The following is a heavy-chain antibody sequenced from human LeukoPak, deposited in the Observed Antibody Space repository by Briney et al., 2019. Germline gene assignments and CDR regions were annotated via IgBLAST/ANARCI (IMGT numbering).Heavy chain of an antibody. Sequence: PSETLSLTCTVSGGSISSYYWNWIRQPPGKGLEWTGYIDYSGSTNYNPSLKSRVTISIDTSKNQFSLRLTSVTAADSAVYYCARGSDSKSTYFDYWGQGTLVTVSS. D-gene: IGHD5-12*01. CDR2: IDYSGST. V-gene: IGHV4-59*01. J-gene: IGHJ4*02. CDR1: GGSISSYY. CDR3: ARGSDSKSTYFDY.